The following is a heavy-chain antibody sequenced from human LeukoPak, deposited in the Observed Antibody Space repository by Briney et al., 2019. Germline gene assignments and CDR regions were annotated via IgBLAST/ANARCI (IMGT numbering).Heavy chain of an antibody. Sequence: PGGSLRLSCSASGLTLRSYAMGWVRQAPGKGLEWVSAISDTGDKTYYADSVKGRFTISRDNSRNTLYLQMSRLRAEDTALFYCAKMTDSTPYSSGTFDSWGQGTLATVSS. V-gene: IGHV3-23*01. CDR3: AKMTDSTPYSSGTFDS. D-gene: IGHD3-10*01. CDR2: ISDTGDKT. J-gene: IGHJ4*02. CDR1: GLTLRSYA.